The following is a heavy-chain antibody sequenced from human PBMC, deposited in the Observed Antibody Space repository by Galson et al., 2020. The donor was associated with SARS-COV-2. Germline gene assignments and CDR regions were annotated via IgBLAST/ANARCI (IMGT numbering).Heavy chain of an antibody. J-gene: IGHJ4*02. D-gene: IGHD3-10*01. CDR2: FDPER. Sequence: ASVKVSCKVSGDTLTELSMHWVRQSPGKGLEWMGGFDPERIFAQKFQGRVIMTEDTSSDTAYMELSSLRSEDTAVYYCATVDALVRGISLWGQGTLVTVSS. V-gene: IGHV1-24*01. CDR3: ATVDALVRGISL. CDR1: GDTLTELS.